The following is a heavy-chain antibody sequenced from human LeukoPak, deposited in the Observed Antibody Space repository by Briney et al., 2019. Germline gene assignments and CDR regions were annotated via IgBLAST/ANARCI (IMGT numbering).Heavy chain of an antibody. Sequence: GGSLRLSCAASRFTFTKYSINWVRQAPGKGLEWVSSIWSSCSYIYYAGSVKGRFTISRDNAKNSLYLQMNSLRAEDTAVYYCARVDDSSGSHAFDIWGQGTMVTVSS. J-gene: IGHJ3*02. D-gene: IGHD3-22*01. CDR2: IWSSCSYI. CDR1: RFTFTKYS. CDR3: ARVDDSSGSHAFDI. V-gene: IGHV3-21*01.